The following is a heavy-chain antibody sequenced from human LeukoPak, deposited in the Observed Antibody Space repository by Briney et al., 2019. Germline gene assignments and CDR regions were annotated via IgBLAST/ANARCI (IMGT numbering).Heavy chain of an antibody. J-gene: IGHJ6*02. CDR2: IYYSGST. CDR3: ARDNWNYGSSMDV. CDR1: GGSISSISSNNYH. D-gene: IGHD1-7*01. Sequence: SETLSLTCIVSGGSISSISSNNYHWGWIRQPPGKGLEWIGSIYYSGSTYYNPSLKSRVTISVDTSKNQFSLKLSSVTAADTAVYHCARDNWNYGSSMDVWGQGTTVTVSS. V-gene: IGHV4-39*07.